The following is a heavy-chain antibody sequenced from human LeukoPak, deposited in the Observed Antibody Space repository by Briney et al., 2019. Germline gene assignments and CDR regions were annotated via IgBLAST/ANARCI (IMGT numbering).Heavy chain of an antibody. CDR3: AREGQIGTDY. V-gene: IGHV4-59*01. D-gene: IGHD2-21*01. CDR1: GGSISSYY. Sequence: SETPSLTCTVSGGSISSYYWSWIRQPPGKGLEWIGYIYYSGSTNYNPSLKSRVTISVDTSKNQFSLKLSSVTAADTAVYYCAREGQIGTDYWGQGTLVTVSS. J-gene: IGHJ4*02. CDR2: IYYSGST.